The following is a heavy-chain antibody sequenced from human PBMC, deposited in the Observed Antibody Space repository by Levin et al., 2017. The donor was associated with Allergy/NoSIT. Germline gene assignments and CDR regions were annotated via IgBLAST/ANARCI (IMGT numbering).Heavy chain of an antibody. CDR2: IYLSGST. V-gene: IGHV4-30-2*01. Sequence: SQTLSLTCAVSGGSISSGGYSWSWIRQPPGKGLEWIGNIYLSGSTNDNPSLKSRVTMSVDRSKNQFSLKLSYVTAADTAVYSCARVAGYSSGYYFAYWGPGTLVTVSS. J-gene: IGHJ4*02. CDR1: GGSISSGGYS. CDR3: ARVAGYSSGYYFAY. D-gene: IGHD5-18*01.